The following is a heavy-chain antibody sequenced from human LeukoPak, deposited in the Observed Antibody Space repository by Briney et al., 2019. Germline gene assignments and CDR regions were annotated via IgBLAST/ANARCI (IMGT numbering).Heavy chain of an antibody. CDR1: GFTFSYYY. CDR3: TREVQTYYDILTGHRGYSDY. Sequence: GGSLRLSCAASGFTFSYYYMSWIRQTPGKGLEWVSYVSSSGSNIYYADSVKGRFTISRDNAKNSLYLQMNSLRAEDTAVYYCTREVQTYYDILTGHRGYSDYWGQGTLVTVSS. D-gene: IGHD3-9*01. CDR2: VSSSGSNI. V-gene: IGHV3-11*04. J-gene: IGHJ4*02.